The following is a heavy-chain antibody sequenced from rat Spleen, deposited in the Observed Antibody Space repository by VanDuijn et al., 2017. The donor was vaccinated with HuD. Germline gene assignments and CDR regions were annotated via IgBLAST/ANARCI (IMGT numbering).Heavy chain of an antibody. CDR3: ARRHYGYTDYFDY. D-gene: IGHD1-9*01. Sequence: EVQLVESGGGLVQPGGSLKLSCVASGITFTNYWMTWIRQAPGKGLEWIASITNTGDSTYYLDSVKGRFTISRDNAKSTLSLQMDSLRSDDTATYYCARRHYGYTDYFDYWGQGVMVTVSS. J-gene: IGHJ2*01. CDR1: GITFTNYW. CDR2: ITNTGDST. V-gene: IGHV5-31*01.